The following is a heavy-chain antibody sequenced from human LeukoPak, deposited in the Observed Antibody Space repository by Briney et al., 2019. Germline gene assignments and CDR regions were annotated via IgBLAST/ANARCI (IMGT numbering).Heavy chain of an antibody. D-gene: IGHD4-23*01. Sequence: SETLSLTCAVCGGSFSGYYWSWIRQPPGKGLEWIGEINHSGSTNYNPSLKSRVTISVDASKNQFSLKLSSVTAADTAVYYCARHGKRYQHWGQGTLVTVSS. CDR2: INHSGST. J-gene: IGHJ1*01. CDR3: ARHGKRYQH. V-gene: IGHV4-34*01. CDR1: GGSFSGYY.